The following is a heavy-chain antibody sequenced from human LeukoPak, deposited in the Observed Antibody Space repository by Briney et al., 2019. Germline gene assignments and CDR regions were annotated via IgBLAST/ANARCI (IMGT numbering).Heavy chain of an antibody. CDR3: AREENTSSHYFDY. D-gene: IGHD6-6*01. V-gene: IGHV4-4*07. CDR2: IYSSGST. CDR1: GGSITSYY. J-gene: IGHJ4*02. Sequence: SETLSLTCTVSGGSITSYYWSWIRQPAGKGLEWIGRIYSSGSTNYSPSLKGRLTMSVDTSKNQFSLKLTSVTAADMALYYCAREENTSSHYFDYWGQGTLVTVSS.